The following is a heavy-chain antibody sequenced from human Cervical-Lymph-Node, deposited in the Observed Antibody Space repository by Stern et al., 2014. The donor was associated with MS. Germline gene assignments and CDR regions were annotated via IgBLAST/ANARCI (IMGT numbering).Heavy chain of an antibody. J-gene: IGHJ6*02. CDR1: GGNFSSYA. D-gene: IGHD3-9*01. CDR2: IIPIFGTA. V-gene: IGHV1-69*01. CDR3: ARGNYDSNYYGMDV. Sequence: VQLVESGAEVKKPGSSVKVSCKASGGNFSSYAFSWVRQAPGQGLEWMGGIIPIFGTANYAQKFQGRVTITADESTSTAYMELSSLRSEDTAVYYCARGNYDSNYYGMDVWGQGTTVTVSS.